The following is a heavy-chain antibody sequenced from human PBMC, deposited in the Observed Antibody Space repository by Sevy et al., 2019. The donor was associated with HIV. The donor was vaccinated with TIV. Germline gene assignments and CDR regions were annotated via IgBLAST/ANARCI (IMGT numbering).Heavy chain of an antibody. D-gene: IGHD2-21*02. CDR3: AKDRTLTAIPSYSDY. V-gene: IGHV3-23*01. CDR1: GFTFSRHV. CDR2: ISGRGSNT. J-gene: IGHJ4*02. Sequence: GGSLRLSCAASGFTFSRHVMSWVRQAPGKGLEWVSGISGRGSNTFYADSVKGRFTISRDNSKNTVDLQMSSLRAEDTALYHCAKDRTLTAIPSYSDYWGWGTLVAVSS.